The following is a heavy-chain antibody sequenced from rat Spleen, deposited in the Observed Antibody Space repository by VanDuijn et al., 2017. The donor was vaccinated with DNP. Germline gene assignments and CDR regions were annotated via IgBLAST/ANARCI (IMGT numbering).Heavy chain of an antibody. J-gene: IGHJ2*01. D-gene: IGHD1-6*01. V-gene: IGHV4-2*01. CDR1: GFNFNDYW. CDR3: ARAGWHGWLAY. CDR2: INKESSTI. Sequence: EVKLVESGGGLVQPGRSLKLSCAASGFNFNDYWMGWVRQAPGKGLEWIGEINKESSTINYTPSLKDKFTISRDNAQNTLYLQMSKLGSEDTAIYYCARAGWHGWLAYWGQGVMVTVSS.